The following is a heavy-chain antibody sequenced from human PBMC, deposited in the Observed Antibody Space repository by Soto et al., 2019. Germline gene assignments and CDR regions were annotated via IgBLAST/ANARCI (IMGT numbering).Heavy chain of an antibody. CDR3: AREAGYTYGYDFDY. D-gene: IGHD5-18*01. CDR2: INPVLGVG. V-gene: IGHV1-69*01. J-gene: IGHJ4*02. CDR1: GGTFGNHA. Sequence: QVQLVQSGAEVKKPGSSVRVSCKASGGTFGNHAISWVRQVPGQGLEWLGGINPVLGVGDNAQKFQGRVTITADASTSTAYLELSSLRSEDTALYYCAREAGYTYGYDFDYWGQGTLVTVSS.